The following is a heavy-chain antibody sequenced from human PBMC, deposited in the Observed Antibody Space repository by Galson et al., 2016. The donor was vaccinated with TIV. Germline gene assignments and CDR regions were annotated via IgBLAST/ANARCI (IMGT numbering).Heavy chain of an antibody. J-gene: IGHJ6*02. CDR1: GDTFTSYP. D-gene: IGHD5-18*01. V-gene: IGHV1-69*13. CDR2: IIPLFGTA. Sequence: SVKVSCKASGDTFTSYPFNWVRQAPGQGLEWMGGIIPLFGTANYEQKFQGRVTVTADESTSTVYLDLSSLRSEDTAGYYCAKDRNTALDTYHYYYGMDVWCQGTTVTASS. CDR3: AKDRNTALDTYHYYYGMDV.